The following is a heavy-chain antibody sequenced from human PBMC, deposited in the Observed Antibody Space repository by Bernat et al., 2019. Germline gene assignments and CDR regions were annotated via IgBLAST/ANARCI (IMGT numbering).Heavy chain of an antibody. D-gene: IGHD2-2*01. Sequence: EVQLVESGGGLVQPGGSLKLSCAASGFTFSGSAMHWVRQASGKGLEWVGRIRSKANSYATAYAASVKGRFTISRDDSKSTAYLQMNSLKTEDTAVYYCTIKYRYDYWGQGTLVTVSS. V-gene: IGHV3-73*02. CDR3: TIKYRYDY. CDR1: GFTFSGSA. J-gene: IGHJ4*02. CDR2: IRSKANSYAT.